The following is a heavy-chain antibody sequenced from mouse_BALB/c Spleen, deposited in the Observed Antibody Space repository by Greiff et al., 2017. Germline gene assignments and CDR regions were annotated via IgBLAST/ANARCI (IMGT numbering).Heavy chain of an antibody. CDR1: GYTFTSYW. Sequence: VQRVESGAELAKPGASVKMSCKASGYTFTSYWLPWVKQRPGQGLEWIGYINPSTGYTEYNQKFKDKATLTADKSSSTAYMQLSSLTSEDSAVYYCARSRGDYAMDYWGQGTSVTVSS. CDR3: ARSRGDYAMDY. CDR2: INPSTGYT. V-gene: IGHV1-7*01. J-gene: IGHJ4*01.